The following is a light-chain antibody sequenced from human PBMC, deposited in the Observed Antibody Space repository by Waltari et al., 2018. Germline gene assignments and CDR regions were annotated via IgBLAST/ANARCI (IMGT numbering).Light chain of an antibody. V-gene: IGLV2-14*03. Sequence: QSALSPPASVSGSPGQSITISCTASSDDVGASNYVSWYHQHPRTAPSLVIYDVRHLASGVSFRFSGSKLGNTAYLTISGLQVEDEAEYFCSSFSRGLTPVLFGGGTRLTVL. J-gene: IGLJ2*01. CDR2: DVR. CDR1: SDDVGASNY. CDR3: SSFSRGLTPVL.